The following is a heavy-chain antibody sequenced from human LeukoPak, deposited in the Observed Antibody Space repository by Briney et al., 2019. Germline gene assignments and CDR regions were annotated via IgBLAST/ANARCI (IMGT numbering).Heavy chain of an antibody. CDR1: GYTFTSYD. CDR2: MNPNSGNT. CDR3: ARDVVDSGRTGTRLFDY. Sequence: GASVKVSCKASGYTFTSYDINWVRQATGQGLEWMGWMNPNSGNTGYAQKLQGRVTMTTDTSTSTAYMELRSLRSDDTAVYYCARDVVDSGRTGTRLFDYWGQGTLVTVSS. J-gene: IGHJ4*02. V-gene: IGHV1-8*01. D-gene: IGHD6-19*01.